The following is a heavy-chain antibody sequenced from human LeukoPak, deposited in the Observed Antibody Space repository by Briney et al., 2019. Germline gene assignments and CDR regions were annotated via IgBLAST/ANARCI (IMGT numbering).Heavy chain of an antibody. CDR1: GFTFRSYD. Sequence: GGSLRISCAASGFTFRSYDMHWVRQAPGTGLEWVAFIRFDGSNKYYADSVKGRFTISRDNSKNTLYLQMNSLRAEDTAVYYCAKVGGIAVATYYYMDVWGKGTTVTVFS. J-gene: IGHJ6*03. D-gene: IGHD6-19*01. V-gene: IGHV3-30*02. CDR3: AKVGGIAVATYYYMDV. CDR2: IRFDGSNK.